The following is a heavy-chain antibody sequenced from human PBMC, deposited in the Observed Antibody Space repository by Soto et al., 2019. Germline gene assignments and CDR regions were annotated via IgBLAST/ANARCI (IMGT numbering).Heavy chain of an antibody. J-gene: IGHJ5*02. V-gene: IGHV1-69*13. CDR2: IIPIFGTA. CDR3: ARERGAQRLEPTFDP. CDR1: GGTFSSYA. D-gene: IGHD6-25*01. Sequence: GASVKVSCKASGGTFSSYAISWVRQAPGQGLEWIGGIIPIFGTANYAQKFQGRVTITADESTSTAYMELSSLRSEDTAVYYCARERGAQRLEPTFDPWGQGTLVTVSS.